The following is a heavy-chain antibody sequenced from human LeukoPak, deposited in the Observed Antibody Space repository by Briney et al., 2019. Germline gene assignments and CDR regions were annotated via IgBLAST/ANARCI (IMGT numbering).Heavy chain of an antibody. J-gene: IGHJ4*02. CDR1: GFTFSGSA. V-gene: IGHV3-73*01. CDR3: TRAYSSSFSFDY. CDR2: IRSKANSYAT. Sequence: GGSLRLSCAASGFTFSGSAMHWVRQASGKGLEWVGRIRSKANSYATAYAASVKGRFTISRDDSKNTAYLQMNSLKTEDTAVYYCTRAYSSSFSFDYWGQGTLVTVSS. D-gene: IGHD6-6*01.